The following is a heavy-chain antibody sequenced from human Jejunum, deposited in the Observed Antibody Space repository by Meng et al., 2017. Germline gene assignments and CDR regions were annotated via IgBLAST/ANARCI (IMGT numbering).Heavy chain of an antibody. V-gene: IGHV4-4*02. Sequence: VHLRESGPELVKPSGPLSPTCAASGGSSSSTNWWSWVRQPPGKGPEWIGDVFHTGSSNYSPSLRSRVTISVDKSKNQFSLNLSSVTAADTAVYFCARRGGAYSTGHFPHFDDWGQGTLVTVSS. CDR2: VFHTGSS. D-gene: IGHD6-19*01. CDR1: GGSSSSTNW. J-gene: IGHJ4*02. CDR3: ARRGGAYSTGHFPHFDD.